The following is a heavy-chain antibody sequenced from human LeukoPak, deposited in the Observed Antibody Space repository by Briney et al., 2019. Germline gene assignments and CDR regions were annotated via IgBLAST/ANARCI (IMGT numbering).Heavy chain of an antibody. CDR1: RFTFSSYG. J-gene: IGHJ3*02. D-gene: IGHD5-24*01. Sequence: GGSLRLSCAASRFTFSSYGMHWVRQAPGKGLEWVAFIRYDGSNKYYADSVKGRFTISRDNSKNTLYLQMNSLRAEDTAVYYCAKPRGWRWLQLGGAFDIWGQGTMVTVSS. V-gene: IGHV3-30*02. CDR3: AKPRGWRWLQLGGAFDI. CDR2: IRYDGSNK.